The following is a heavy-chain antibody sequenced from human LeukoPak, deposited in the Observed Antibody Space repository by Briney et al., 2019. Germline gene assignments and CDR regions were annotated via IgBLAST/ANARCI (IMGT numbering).Heavy chain of an antibody. J-gene: IGHJ3*02. D-gene: IGHD6-13*01. CDR1: GYSFSNYW. Sequence: GESLKISCKGSGYSFSNYWIGGVRQMPGEGLEWMGIIYPGDSDTTYNPPFRGQVTISADKSINTAYLQWSSLKASDTAMYYCARHLIAASTTDRSPFDIWGQGTMVTVSS. CDR3: ARHLIAASTTDRSPFDI. V-gene: IGHV5-51*01. CDR2: IYPGDSDT.